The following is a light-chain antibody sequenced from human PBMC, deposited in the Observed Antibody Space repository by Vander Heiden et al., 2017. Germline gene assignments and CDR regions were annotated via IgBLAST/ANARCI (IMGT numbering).Light chain of an antibody. Sequence: IVLTQFPDTLSLSPGERATLSCRASQNVNSNVLAWYQQKPGQAPRLLMSGTSTRATGVPDRFSGGGSGTDFTLTVNRLESEDCAVYFCQQYGTSPVTFGQGTRLELK. CDR3: QQYGTSPVT. J-gene: IGKJ5*01. CDR2: GTS. CDR1: QNVNSNV. V-gene: IGKV3-20*01.